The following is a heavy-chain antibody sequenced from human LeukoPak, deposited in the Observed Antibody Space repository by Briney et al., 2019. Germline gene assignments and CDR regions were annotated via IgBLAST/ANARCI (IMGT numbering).Heavy chain of an antibody. V-gene: IGHV3-48*04. CDR1: GFTFSSYS. CDR2: ISSSSTTI. J-gene: IGHJ4*02. Sequence: PGGSLRLSCAASGFTFSSYSMNWVRQAPGKGLEWISYISSSSTTIHYADSVKGRFTISRDNAKNLLYLQMDSLRAEDTAVYYCARYVGAHFDYWGQGTLVTVSS. CDR3: ARYVGAHFDY. D-gene: IGHD1-26*01.